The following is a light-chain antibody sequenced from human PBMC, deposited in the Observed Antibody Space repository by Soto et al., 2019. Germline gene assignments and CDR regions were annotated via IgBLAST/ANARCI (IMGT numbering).Light chain of an antibody. CDR1: QCISSW. V-gene: IGKV1-5*03. CDR2: KAS. CDR3: QQYNSHPRT. J-gene: IGKJ4*01. Sequence: DIQMTQSPSTLSASVGDSVTITCRASQCISSWLAWYQQKLGKAPKLLIYKASSLESGVPSRLFGSGSATEFTITISSLLPDDVATYYCQQYNSHPRTFGGGTKVEIK.